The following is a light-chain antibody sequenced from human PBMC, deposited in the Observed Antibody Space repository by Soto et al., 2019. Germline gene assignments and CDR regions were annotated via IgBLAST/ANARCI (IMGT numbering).Light chain of an antibody. CDR3: QQYGSSPLT. V-gene: IGKV3-20*01. Sequence: ETVLTQSPGILSLSPGERASLSCRASQSISGRYLAWYQQKPGQAPRLLIYDASSRATGIPDSFSGSVSGTAFIPTISRLQPEDLAVYYCQQYGSSPLTFGGGTKVEIK. CDR2: DAS. CDR1: QSISGRY. J-gene: IGKJ4*01.